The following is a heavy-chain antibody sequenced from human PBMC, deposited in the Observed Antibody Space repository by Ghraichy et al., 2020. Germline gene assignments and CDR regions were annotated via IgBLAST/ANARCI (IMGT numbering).Heavy chain of an antibody. CDR3: ARGSTASDY. CDR1: VGSISSYY. V-gene: IGHV4-59*01. CDR2: IYYSRST. J-gene: IGHJ4*02. Sequence: GSLSLTCTVSVGSISSYYWCWIRQPPGQGLEWNGYIYYSRSTNYNPSLKRRVTISVDTSKNQFPLKLSSVTAAETAGYYCARGSTASDYWGQVTRVTVSS. D-gene: IGHD2-2*01.